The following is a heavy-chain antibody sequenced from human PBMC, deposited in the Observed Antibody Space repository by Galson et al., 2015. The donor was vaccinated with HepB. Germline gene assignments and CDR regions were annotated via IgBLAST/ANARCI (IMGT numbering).Heavy chain of an antibody. J-gene: IGHJ6*02. CDR1: GFTFNHYY. D-gene: IGHD6-19*01. CDR2: ITSDGTTM. Sequence: SLRLSCAASGFTFNHYYMNWIRQAPGKGLEWVSYITSDGTTMYYADSVKGRFTISRDNAKNSLYLEMNSLRAEDTAVYYCAKDMASSGWLKQYYYYGMDVWGQGTTVTVSS. CDR3: AKDMASSGWLKQYYYYGMDV. V-gene: IGHV3-11*04.